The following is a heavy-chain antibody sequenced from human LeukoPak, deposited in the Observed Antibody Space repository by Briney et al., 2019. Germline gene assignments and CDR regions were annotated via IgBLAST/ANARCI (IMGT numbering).Heavy chain of an antibody. D-gene: IGHD3-10*01. V-gene: IGHV3-21*01. CDR3: ARDLWFGELIDP. Sequence: GGSLRLSCAASGFTFSSYSMNWVRQAPGKGLEWVSSISSSSSYIYCADSVKGRFTISRDNAKNSLYLQMNGLRAEDTAVYYCARDLWFGELIDPWGQGTLVTVSS. J-gene: IGHJ5*02. CDR1: GFTFSSYS. CDR2: ISSSSSYI.